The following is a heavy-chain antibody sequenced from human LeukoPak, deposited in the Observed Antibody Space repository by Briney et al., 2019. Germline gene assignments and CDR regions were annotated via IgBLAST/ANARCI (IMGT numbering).Heavy chain of an antibody. CDR1: GGSISSYY. CDR2: IYTSGST. J-gene: IGHJ5*02. Sequence: PSETLSLTCTVSGGSISSYYWSWIRQPAGKGLEWIGRIYTSGSTNYNPSLKSRVTMSVDTSKNQFSLKLSSVTAADTAVYYCARDLGATMVRGVIWFDPWGQGTLVTVSS. V-gene: IGHV4-4*07. CDR3: ARDLGATMVRGVIWFDP. D-gene: IGHD3-10*01.